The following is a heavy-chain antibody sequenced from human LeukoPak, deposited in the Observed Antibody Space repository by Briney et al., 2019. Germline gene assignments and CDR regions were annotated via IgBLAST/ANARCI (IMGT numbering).Heavy chain of an antibody. CDR3: AKDGKTRNWNYFQAKPVY. Sequence: PGGSLRLSCAASGFTFSTYAMHWVRQAPGKGLEWVAVISYDVSKTYYADSVKGRFSISRDVSKNTLYLQMNSLRAEDTAIYYCAKDGKTRNWNYFQAKPVYWGQGTLVTVSS. CDR1: GFTFSTYA. V-gene: IGHV3-30*04. CDR2: ISYDVSKT. D-gene: IGHD1-7*01. J-gene: IGHJ4*02.